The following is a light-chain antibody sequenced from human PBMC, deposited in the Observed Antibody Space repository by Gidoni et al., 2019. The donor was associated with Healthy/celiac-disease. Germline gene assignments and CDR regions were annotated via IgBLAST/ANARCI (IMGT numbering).Light chain of an antibody. CDR2: QDS. V-gene: IGLV3-1*01. Sequence: SYELTQPPSVSVSPGQTASITCSGDKLGDKYACWYQQKPGQSPVLVIYQDSKRPSGIPERFSGSNSGNTATLTISGTQAMDEADYYCQAWDSSKVVFGGGTKLT. CDR1: KLGDKY. CDR3: QAWDSSKVV. J-gene: IGLJ2*01.